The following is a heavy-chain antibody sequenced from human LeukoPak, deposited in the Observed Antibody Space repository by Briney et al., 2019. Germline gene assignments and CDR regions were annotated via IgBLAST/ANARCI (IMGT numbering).Heavy chain of an antibody. J-gene: IGHJ2*01. V-gene: IGHV4-59*01. CDR2: IYYSGST. CDR1: GGSISSYY. CDR3: VSQYFDL. Sequence: SETLSLTCTVSGGSISSYYWSWIRQPPGKGLEWIGYIYYSGSTNYNPSLKSRVTISVDTSKNQFSLKLSSVTAADTAVYYCVSQYFDLWGRGTLVTVSP.